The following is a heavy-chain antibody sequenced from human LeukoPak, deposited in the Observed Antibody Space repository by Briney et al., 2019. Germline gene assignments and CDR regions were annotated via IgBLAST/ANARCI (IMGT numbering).Heavy chain of an antibody. V-gene: IGHV1-69*06. D-gene: IGHD3-3*01. CDR2: IIPIFGTA. Sequence: SVKVSCKASGGTFSSYAISWVRQAPGRGLEWMGGIIPIFGTANYAQKFQGRVTITADKSTSTAYMELSSLRSEDTAVYYCARDRPRYYDSVLWFDPWGQGTLVTVSS. CDR1: GGTFSSYA. CDR3: ARDRPRYYDSVLWFDP. J-gene: IGHJ5*02.